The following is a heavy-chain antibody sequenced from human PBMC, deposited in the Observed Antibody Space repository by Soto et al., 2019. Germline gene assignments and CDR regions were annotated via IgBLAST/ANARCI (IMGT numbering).Heavy chain of an antibody. D-gene: IGHD3-22*01. V-gene: IGHV5-51*01. J-gene: IGHJ5*02. Sequence: GESLKISCRTSGYKFTSYWIAWVRQMPGKGLGWMGIIFPSDSDTRYSPSFQGQVTISADRSTSTVFLQWASLKASDTAVYFCARKDKSGYFNWFDPWGQGTLVTVSS. CDR3: ARKDKSGYFNWFDP. CDR1: GYKFTSYW. CDR2: IFPSDSDT.